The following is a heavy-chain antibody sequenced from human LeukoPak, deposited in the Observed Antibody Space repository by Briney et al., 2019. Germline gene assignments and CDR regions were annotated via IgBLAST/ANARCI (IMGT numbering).Heavy chain of an antibody. CDR1: GFTFSSYS. CDR3: ARDGPYSYYFDY. D-gene: IGHD2-21*01. V-gene: IGHV3-21*01. CDR2: ISSSSSYI. J-gene: IGHJ4*02. Sequence: PGGSLRLSCAASGFTFSSYSMYWVRQAPGKGLEWVSSISSSSSYIYYADSVKGRFTISRDNAKNSLYPQMNSLRAEDTAVYYCARDGPYSYYFDYWGQGTLVTVSS.